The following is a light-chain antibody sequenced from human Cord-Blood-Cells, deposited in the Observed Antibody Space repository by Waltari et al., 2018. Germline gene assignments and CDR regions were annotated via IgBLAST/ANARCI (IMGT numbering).Light chain of an antibody. V-gene: IGKV1D-16*01. CDR3: QQYNSDPSIT. CDR1: QGISSW. CDR2: AAS. J-gene: IGKJ5*01. Sequence: DIQMTQSPSSLSASVGDRVTITCRAGQGISSWLAWYQQKPEKAPKSLIYAASSLQSGGPSRCSGSGAGTDVTRTISSLQPEDSAAYYCQQYNSDPSITFGQGTRLEIK.